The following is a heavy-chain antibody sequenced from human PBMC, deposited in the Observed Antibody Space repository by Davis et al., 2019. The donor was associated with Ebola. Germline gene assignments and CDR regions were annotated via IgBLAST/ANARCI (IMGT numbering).Heavy chain of an antibody. D-gene: IGHD6-19*01. J-gene: IGHJ6*04. CDR3: ARDQRSWAAIAVADSDYYYGMDV. CDR1: GGTFSSYT. V-gene: IGHV1-69*04. CDR2: IIPILGIA. Sequence: SVKVSCKASGGTFSSYTITWVRQAPGQGLEWMGSIIPILGIADYAQKFQGRVTITADKSTSTASMELSSLRSEDTAVYYCARDQRSWAAIAVADSDYYYGMDVWGKGTTVTVSS.